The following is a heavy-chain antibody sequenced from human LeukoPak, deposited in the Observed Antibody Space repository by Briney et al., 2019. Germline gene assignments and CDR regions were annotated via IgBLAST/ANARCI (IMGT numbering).Heavy chain of an antibody. CDR1: GYTFTSYG. CDR2: ISAYNGNT. CDR3: ARDLVIVATLSYFDY. J-gene: IGHJ4*02. V-gene: IGHV1-18*04. D-gene: IGHD5-12*01. Sequence: ASVKVSCTASGYTFTSYGISWVRQAPGQGLEWMGWISAYNGNTNYAQTLQGRVTMTTDTSTSTAYMELRSLRSDDTAVYYCARDLVIVATLSYFDYWGQGTLVTVSS.